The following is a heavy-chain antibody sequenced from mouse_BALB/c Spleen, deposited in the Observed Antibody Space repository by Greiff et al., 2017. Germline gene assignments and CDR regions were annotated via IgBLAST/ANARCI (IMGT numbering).Heavy chain of an antibody. CDR2: ISSGGST. Sequence: EVQGVESGGGLVKPGGSLKLSCAASGFTFSSYAMSWVRQTPEKRLEWVASISSGGSTYYPDSVKGRFTISRDNARNILYLQMSSLRSEDTAMYYCARHDDGYYGAYWGQGTLVTVSA. CDR1: GFTFSSYA. J-gene: IGHJ3*01. D-gene: IGHD2-3*01. V-gene: IGHV5-6-5*01. CDR3: ARHDDGYYGAY.